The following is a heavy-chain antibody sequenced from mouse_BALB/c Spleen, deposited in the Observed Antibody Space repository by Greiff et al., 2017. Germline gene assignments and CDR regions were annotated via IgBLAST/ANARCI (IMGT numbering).Heavy chain of an antibody. D-gene: IGHD2-3*01. CDR3: ARGGLLYAMDY. V-gene: IGHV2-2*02. CDR1: GFSLTSYG. Sequence: QVQLKQSGPGLVQPSQSLSITCTVSGFSLTSYGVHWVRQSPGKGLEWLGVIWGGRSTDYNAAFISRLSISKDNSTSQVFFKMNSLQANDTAIYYCARGGLLYAMDYWGQGTSVTVSS. CDR2: IWGGRST. J-gene: IGHJ4*01.